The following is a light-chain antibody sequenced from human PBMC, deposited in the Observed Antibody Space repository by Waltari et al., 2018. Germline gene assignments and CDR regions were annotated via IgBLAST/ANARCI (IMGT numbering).Light chain of an antibody. CDR2: KAS. CDR3: QQYNSAPWT. Sequence: DIQMTQSPSSLSASVGDKVTITCQASQSVNSWLAWYQQKPGKAPKPLIYKASSLKSGVPSRFSGSGSGTDFTLTISSLQPEDFATYYCQQYNSAPWTFGQGTKVEIK. V-gene: IGKV1-5*01. J-gene: IGKJ1*01. CDR1: QSVNSW.